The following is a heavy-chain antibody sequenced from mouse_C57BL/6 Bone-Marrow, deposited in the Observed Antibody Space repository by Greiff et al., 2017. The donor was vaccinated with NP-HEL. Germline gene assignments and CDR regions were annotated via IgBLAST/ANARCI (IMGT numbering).Heavy chain of an antibody. D-gene: IGHD1-1*01. CDR1: GYAFSSSW. Sequence: QVQLQQSGPELVKPGASVKISCKASGYAFSSSWMNWVKQRPGKGLEWIGRIYPGDGDTNYNGKFKGRADLTEDKSSSTAYMQLSSLMSEASAVYFCARGRGGFYYYGSSPWFAYWGQGTLVTVSA. CDR2: IYPGDGDT. CDR3: ARGRGGFYYYGSSPWFAY. V-gene: IGHV1-82*01. J-gene: IGHJ3*01.